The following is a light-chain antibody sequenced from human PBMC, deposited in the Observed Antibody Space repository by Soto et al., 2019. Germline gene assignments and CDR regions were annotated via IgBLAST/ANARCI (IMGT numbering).Light chain of an antibody. CDR3: QQGSTTPIT. J-gene: IGKJ5*01. CDR1: QNIGSF. CDR2: SVF. Sequence: DIHMTQSPSSLSGSMQDRVPIPLRASQNIGSFLNWYQQKPGEAPRLLVYSVFRIQSGVPSRFNASGSGTDFTLSISSLQPEDFSTYYCQQGSTTPITFGLATRLEIK. V-gene: IGKV1-39*01.